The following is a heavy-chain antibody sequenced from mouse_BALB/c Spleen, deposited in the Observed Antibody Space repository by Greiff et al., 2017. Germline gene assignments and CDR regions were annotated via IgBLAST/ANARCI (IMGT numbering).Heavy chain of an antibody. CDR2: ISSGGSYT. Sequence: EVKVVESGGGLVKPGGSLKLSCAASGFTFSSYAMSWVRQSPEKRLEWVAEISSGGSYTYYPDTVTGRFTISRDNAKNTLYLEMSSLRSEDTAMYYCARTGDYYAMDYWGQGTSVTVSS. CDR1: GFTFSSYA. J-gene: IGHJ4*01. CDR3: ARTGDYYAMDY. V-gene: IGHV5-9-4*01.